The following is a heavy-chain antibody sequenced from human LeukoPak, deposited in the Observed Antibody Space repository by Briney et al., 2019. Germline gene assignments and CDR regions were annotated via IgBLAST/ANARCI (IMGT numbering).Heavy chain of an antibody. CDR2: IYYGGST. V-gene: IGHV4-59*01. CDR3: ARATSSTVTLFGY. CDR1: GGSISSYY. D-gene: IGHD4-17*01. J-gene: IGHJ4*02. Sequence: PSETLSLTCTVSGGSISSYYWSWIRQPPGKGLEWIGYIYYGGSTNYNPSLKSRVTISVDTSKNQFSLKLSSVTAADTAVYYCARATSSTVTLFGYWGQGTLVTVSS.